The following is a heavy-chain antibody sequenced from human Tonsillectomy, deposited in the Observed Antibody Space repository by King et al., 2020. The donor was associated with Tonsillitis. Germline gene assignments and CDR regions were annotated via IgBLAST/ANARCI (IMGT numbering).Heavy chain of an antibody. Sequence: QLVGSGPEVKKPGTSVKVSCKASGFTFTSSAVQWVRQARGQRLEWIGWIVVGSGNTNYAQKFQERVTITRDMSSSTAYMELSSLRSEDTAVYYCAAVSLRLLWFGEHAYGMDVWGQGTTVTVSS. CDR2: IVVGSGNT. J-gene: IGHJ6*02. V-gene: IGHV1-58*01. CDR3: AAVSLRLLWFGEHAYGMDV. D-gene: IGHD3-10*01. CDR1: GFTFTSSA.